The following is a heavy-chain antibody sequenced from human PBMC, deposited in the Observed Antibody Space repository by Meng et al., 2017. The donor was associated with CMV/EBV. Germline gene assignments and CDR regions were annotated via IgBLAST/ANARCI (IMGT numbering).Heavy chain of an antibody. CDR1: GFTFSSYE. D-gene: IGHD2-2*02. CDR3: ARHVYRVGAFDI. J-gene: IGHJ3*02. Sequence: GGSLRLSCAASGFTFSSYEMNWVRQAPGKGLEWVSYISSSGSTIYYADSVKGRFTISRDNAKNSLYLKMNSLRAEDTAVYYCARHVYRVGAFDIWGQGTMVTVSS. CDR2: ISSSGSTI. V-gene: IGHV3-48*03.